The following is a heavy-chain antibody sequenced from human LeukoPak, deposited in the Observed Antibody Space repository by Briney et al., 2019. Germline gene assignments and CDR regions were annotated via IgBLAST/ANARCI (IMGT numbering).Heavy chain of an antibody. CDR1: EFIFISYA. CDR3: AKGPKQQLVGSRGHFFDY. V-gene: IGHV3-23*01. Sequence: GGSRRLSCAASEFIFISYAMTWVRQAPGKGLEWVSLIRGTGGNTYYADSVKGRFTMSRDNSKNTLYLQLNSLRAEDTAVYYCAKGPKQQLVGSRGHFFDYWGQGTLVTVSS. CDR2: IRGTGGNT. J-gene: IGHJ4*02. D-gene: IGHD6-13*01.